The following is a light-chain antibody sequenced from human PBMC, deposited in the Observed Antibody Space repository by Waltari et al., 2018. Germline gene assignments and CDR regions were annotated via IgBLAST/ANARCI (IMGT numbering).Light chain of an antibody. V-gene: IGKV3-20*01. CDR2: GAF. CDR3: QQYRNSPIT. J-gene: IGKJ5*01. Sequence: IVLTQSPDTLSLSPGERATPPCKASQSIASNSLAWYQQTPGQAPRLLIYGAFTRATGIPDRFSGDGSGTDFTLTISRLEPEDFAVYYCQQYRNSPITFGQGTRLDIK. CDR1: QSIASNS.